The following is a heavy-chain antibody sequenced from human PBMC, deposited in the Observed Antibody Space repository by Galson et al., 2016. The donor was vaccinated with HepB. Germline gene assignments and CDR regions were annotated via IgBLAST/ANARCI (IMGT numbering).Heavy chain of an antibody. CDR3: ARTRDDYGAYYPTVYFQH. Sequence: SLRLSCAASGFTFSRHVIHWVRQAPGKGPEWVSYISNSGAAIYYADSVKGRFTISRDNAKSSLFLHMDSLRVEDTAVYYCARTRDDYGAYYPTVYFQHWGQGTLVSVSS. CDR1: GFTFSRHV. D-gene: IGHD4-11*01. CDR2: ISNSGAAI. V-gene: IGHV3-48*03. J-gene: IGHJ1*01.